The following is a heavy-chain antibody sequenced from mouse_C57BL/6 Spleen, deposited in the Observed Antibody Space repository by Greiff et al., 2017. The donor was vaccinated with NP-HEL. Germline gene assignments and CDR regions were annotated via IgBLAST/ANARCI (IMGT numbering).Heavy chain of an antibody. Sequence: EVKLMESGPGLVKPSQTVFLTCTVTGISITTGNYRWSWIRQFPGNKLEWIGYIYYSGTITYNPSLTSRTTITRDTPKNQFFLEMNSLTAEDTATYYCARDRGQLFYYAMDYWGQGTSVTVSS. V-gene: IGHV3-5*01. CDR2: IYYSGTI. CDR1: GISITTGNYR. D-gene: IGHD3-3*01. J-gene: IGHJ4*01. CDR3: ARDRGQLFYYAMDY.